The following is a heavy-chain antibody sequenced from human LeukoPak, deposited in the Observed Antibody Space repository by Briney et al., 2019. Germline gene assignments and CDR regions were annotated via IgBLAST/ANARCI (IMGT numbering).Heavy chain of an antibody. D-gene: IGHD2-15*01. CDR3: ARDRTGSGGGYYYYGMDV. V-gene: IGHV3-9*01. J-gene: IGHJ6*02. CDR1: GFTFDDYA. Sequence: PGGSLRLSCAASGFTFDDYAMHWVRQAPGKGLEWVSGISWNSGSIGYADSVKGRFTISRDNSKNTLYLQMNSLRAEDTAVYYCARDRTGSGGGYYYYGMDVWGQGTTVTVSS. CDR2: ISWNSGSI.